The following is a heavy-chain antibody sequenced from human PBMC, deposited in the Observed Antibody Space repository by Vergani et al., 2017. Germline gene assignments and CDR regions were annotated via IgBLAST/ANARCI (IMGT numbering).Heavy chain of an antibody. CDR2: ISGSGSST. Sequence: EVQLLESGGGLVQLGGSLRLSYAASGFTFSSYAMNWVRQAPGKGLEWVSGISGSGSSTYYADSVKGRFTISRDNSKNTLYLQMNSLRAEDTAIYYCAKDRDVVVVVAATDYWGQGTLVTVSS. CDR3: AKDRDVVVVVAATDY. V-gene: IGHV3-23*01. CDR1: GFTFSSYA. D-gene: IGHD2-15*01. J-gene: IGHJ4*02.